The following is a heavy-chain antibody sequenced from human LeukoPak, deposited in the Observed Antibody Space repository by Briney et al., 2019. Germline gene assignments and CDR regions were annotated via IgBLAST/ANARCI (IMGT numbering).Heavy chain of an antibody. CDR3: AREGRRVEFDY. D-gene: IGHD1-1*01. J-gene: IGHJ4*02. V-gene: IGHV3-21*01. CDR2: ISSSSSYI. CDR1: GFTFSSYS. Sequence: GGSLRLSCAASGFTFSSYSMNWVRQAPGKGLEWVSSISSSSSYIYYADSVEGRFTISRDNAKNSLYLQMNSLRAEDTAVYYCAREGRRVEFDYWGQGTLVTVSS.